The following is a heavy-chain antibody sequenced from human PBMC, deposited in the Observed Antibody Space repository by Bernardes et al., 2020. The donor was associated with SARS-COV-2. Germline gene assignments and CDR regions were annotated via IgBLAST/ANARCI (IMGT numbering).Heavy chain of an antibody. V-gene: IGHV1-2*02. J-gene: IGHJ6*02. CDR2: INPNSGGT. CDR3: ALPPTNYDRYAMDL. Sequence: SVNVSCMATGYPFTGYYIHSVRQPPGQGLEWMGWINPNSGGTNNAQNFQGRVTMTRDTSIGTAYMELSGLRFDDTAVYYCALPPTNYDRYAMDLWGQGTTVTVSS. CDR1: GYPFTGYY. D-gene: IGHD3-22*01.